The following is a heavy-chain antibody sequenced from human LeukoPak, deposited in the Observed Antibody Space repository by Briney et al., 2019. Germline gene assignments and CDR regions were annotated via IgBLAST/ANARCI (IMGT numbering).Heavy chain of an antibody. Sequence: SETLSLTCTVSGDSISSYNHYWGWIRQPPGKGLEWLGSICYGGSTHDNPSLKSRVPISVATSKKQFTLRVTAATAADTAVYYCARMMYGNGWNRYYFDYWGQGTLVTVSS. CDR1: GDSISSYNHY. V-gene: IGHV4-39*01. CDR3: ARMMYGNGWNRYYFDY. CDR2: ICYGGST. J-gene: IGHJ4*02. D-gene: IGHD6-19*01.